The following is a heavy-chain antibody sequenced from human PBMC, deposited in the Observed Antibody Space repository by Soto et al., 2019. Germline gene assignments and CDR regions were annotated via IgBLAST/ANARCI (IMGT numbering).Heavy chain of an antibody. CDR3: ARDHSVDYYYYYYMDV. V-gene: IGHV3-33*01. D-gene: IGHD2-15*01. CDR1: GFTFSSYG. Sequence: GGSLRLSCAASGFTFSSYGMHWVRQAPGKGLEWVAVIWYDGSNKYYADSVKGRFTISRDNSKNTLYLQMNSLRAEDTAVYYCARDHSVDYYYYYYMDVWGKGTTVTVSS. J-gene: IGHJ6*03. CDR2: IWYDGSNK.